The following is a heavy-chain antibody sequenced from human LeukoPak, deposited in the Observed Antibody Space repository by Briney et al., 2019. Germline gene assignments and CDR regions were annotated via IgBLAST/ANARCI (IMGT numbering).Heavy chain of an antibody. D-gene: IGHD2-8*01. Sequence: GGSLRLSCAASGFTFSSYAMNWVRQAPGKGLEWVSVISGSGGNTYYADSVKGRFTISRDNSKNTLYLQMNSLRAEDTALYYCAKDRSVCTNGVFFLDVFDYGGQGPLAPVSS. V-gene: IGHV3-23*01. CDR3: AKDRSVCTNGVFFLDVFDY. CDR2: ISGSGGNT. CDR1: GFTFSSYA. J-gene: IGHJ4*02.